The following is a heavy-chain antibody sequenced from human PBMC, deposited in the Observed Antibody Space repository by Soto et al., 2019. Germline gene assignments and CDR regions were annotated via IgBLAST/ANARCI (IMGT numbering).Heavy chain of an antibody. CDR1: GFTFTSSA. V-gene: IGHV1-58*01. CDR3: AALTPSSSPFDY. D-gene: IGHD6-19*01. CDR2: IVVGSGNT. Sequence: SVKVSCKASGFTFTSSAVQWVRQARGQRLEWIGWIVVGSGNTNYAQKFQERVTITRDMSTSTAYMELSSLRSEDTAVYYCAALTPSSSPFDYWGQGTLVTVSS. J-gene: IGHJ4*02.